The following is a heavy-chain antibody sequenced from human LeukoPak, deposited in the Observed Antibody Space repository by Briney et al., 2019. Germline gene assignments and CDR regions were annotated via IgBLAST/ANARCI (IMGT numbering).Heavy chain of an antibody. D-gene: IGHD2-2*01. V-gene: IGHV3-48*02. Sequence: PGGSLRLSCVGSRFTFSSYRMTWVRQAPGKGLEWVSYISSSSSTIYYADSVKGRFTISRDNAKNSLYLQMNSLRDEDTAVYYCARDPSSTRGYWGQGTLVTVSS. CDR3: ARDPSSTRGY. J-gene: IGHJ4*02. CDR2: ISSSSSTI. CDR1: RFTFSSYR.